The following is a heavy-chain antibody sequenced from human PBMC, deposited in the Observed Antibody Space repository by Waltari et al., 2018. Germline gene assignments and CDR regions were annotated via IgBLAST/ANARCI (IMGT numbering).Heavy chain of an antibody. Sequence: EVQLLESGGGLVQPGGSLRLSCAASGFTFSSYAMSWVRQAPGKGLEWVSAISGSGGSTYYADSVKGRFTISRDNSKNTLYLQMNSLRAEDTAVYYCAKDQIEAVAGTQNWFDPWGQGTLVTVSS. CDR2: ISGSGGST. CDR1: GFTFSSYA. D-gene: IGHD6-19*01. J-gene: IGHJ5*02. V-gene: IGHV3-23*01. CDR3: AKDQIEAVAGTQNWFDP.